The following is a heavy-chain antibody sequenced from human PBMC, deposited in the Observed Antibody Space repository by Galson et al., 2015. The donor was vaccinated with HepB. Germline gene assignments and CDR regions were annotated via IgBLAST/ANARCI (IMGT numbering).Heavy chain of an antibody. D-gene: IGHD6-19*01. CDR1: GRTFSNSA. CDR2: IIPIFGTA. Sequence: SVKVSCKASGRTFSNSAVTWVRQAPGRGLEWMGGIIPIFGTATYAQKFQGRVTITADESTSTAYMELSSLRFEDTAVYYCAQRALPDGSGWSSVYYYYMDLWGKGTTVTVSS. V-gene: IGHV1-69*13. J-gene: IGHJ6*03. CDR3: AQRALPDGSGWSSVYYYYMDL.